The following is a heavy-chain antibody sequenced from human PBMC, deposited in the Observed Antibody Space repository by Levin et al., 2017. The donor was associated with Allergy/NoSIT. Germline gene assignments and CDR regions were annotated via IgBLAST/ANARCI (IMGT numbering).Heavy chain of an antibody. J-gene: IGHJ6*02. D-gene: IGHD3-3*01. CDR2: IKSKTEGGTT. V-gene: IGHV3-15*01. CDR1: GFTFSNAW. Sequence: LSLTCAASGFTFSNAWMNWVRQAPGKGLEWVGRIKSKTEGGTTDYAAPVKGRFTISRDDSKDTLYLQMNSLKTEDTAVYYCTTLGWRITIFGVVMELWGQGTTVTVSS. CDR3: TTLGWRITIFGVVMEL.